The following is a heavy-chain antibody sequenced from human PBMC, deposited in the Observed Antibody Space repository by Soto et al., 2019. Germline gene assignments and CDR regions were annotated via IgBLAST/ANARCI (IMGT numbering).Heavy chain of an antibody. CDR2: ISGSGDTT. CDR3: AKVDYRSGRDYFDY. J-gene: IGHJ4*02. Sequence: EVQVLESGGGLVQPGGSLRLSCAASGFTFSSYTMRWVRQAPGKGLEWVSSISGSGDTTYYVDSVKGRFTISRDNSKNTLYLQMNSLGAEDTAVYYCAKVDYRSGRDYFDYWGQGTLVTVSS. D-gene: IGHD6-19*01. V-gene: IGHV3-23*01. CDR1: GFTFSSYT.